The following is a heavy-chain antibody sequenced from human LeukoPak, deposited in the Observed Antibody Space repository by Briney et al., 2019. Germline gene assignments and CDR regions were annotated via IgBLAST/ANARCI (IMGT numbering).Heavy chain of an antibody. CDR1: GGSISSYY. CDR3: ARVTGYIVEDYFDY. Sequence: PSETLSLTCSVSGGSISSYYWSWIRQPPGKGLEWIGYIYYSGSTNYNPSLKSRVTISVDTSKNQFSLRLSSVTAADAAVYYCARVTGYIVEDYFDYWGQGTLVTVSS. CDR2: IYYSGST. V-gene: IGHV4-59*01. J-gene: IGHJ4*02. D-gene: IGHD3-22*01.